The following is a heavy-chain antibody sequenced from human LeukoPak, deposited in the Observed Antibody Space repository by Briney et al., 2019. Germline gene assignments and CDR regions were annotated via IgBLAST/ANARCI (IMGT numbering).Heavy chain of an antibody. CDR1: GFTFSSYW. CDR2: IKQDGSEK. V-gene: IGHV3-7*03. Sequence: GGSLRLSCAASGFTFSSYWMSWVRQAPGKGLEWVANIKQDGSEKYYVDSVKGRFTISRDNAKNSLYLQMNSLRAEDTALYYCARKPHYYDSSGVWYFDLWGRGTLVTVSS. CDR3: ARKPHYYDSSGVWYFDL. J-gene: IGHJ2*01. D-gene: IGHD3-22*01.